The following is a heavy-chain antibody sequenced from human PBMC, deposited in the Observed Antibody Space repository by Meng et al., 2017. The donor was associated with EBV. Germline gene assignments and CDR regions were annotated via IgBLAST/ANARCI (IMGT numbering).Heavy chain of an antibody. Sequence: QGELVQSGAGVKRPGSAVKVSCKTSGGPFRYYAISWVRQAPGQGLEWLGGFLPRLGAPNYAQKFHGRVKITADESTSTHYMDLSSLRSEDTAIYYCASESGRGYTPDYWGQGTLVTVSS. CDR2: FLPRLGAP. D-gene: IGHD3-10*01. CDR1: GGPFRYYA. V-gene: IGHV1-69*01. J-gene: IGHJ4*02. CDR3: ASESGRGYTPDY.